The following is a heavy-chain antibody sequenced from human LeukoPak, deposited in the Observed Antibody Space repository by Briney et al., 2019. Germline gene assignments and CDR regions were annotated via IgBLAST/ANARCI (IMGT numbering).Heavy chain of an antibody. CDR3: ARGDCSSTNCNAYNKDYYYYYGMDV. Sequence: SETLSLTCTVSGGSISSYYWSWIRQPPGKGLEWIGYIYYSGSTNYNPSLKSRITISVDTSKNQFSLKLSSVTAADTAVYYCARGDCSSTNCNAYNKDYYYYYGMDVWGQGTTVTVSS. J-gene: IGHJ6*02. D-gene: IGHD2-2*01. CDR2: IYYSGST. CDR1: GGSISSYY. V-gene: IGHV4-59*01.